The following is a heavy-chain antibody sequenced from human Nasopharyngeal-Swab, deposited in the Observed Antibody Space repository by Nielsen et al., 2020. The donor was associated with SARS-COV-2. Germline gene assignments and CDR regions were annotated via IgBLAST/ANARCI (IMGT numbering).Heavy chain of an antibody. CDR1: GSASSGNW. Sequence: GESLKISCAASGSASSGNWMHWVRQAPGKGLEWLSSISSDSGAKYHADSVKGRFTISRDNAKNSLYLEMNSLRAEDTAVYYCLRGDRRDYWGPGTLVSVSS. CDR3: LRGDRRDY. V-gene: IGHV3-21*01. CDR2: ISSDSGAK. D-gene: IGHD3-22*01. J-gene: IGHJ4*02.